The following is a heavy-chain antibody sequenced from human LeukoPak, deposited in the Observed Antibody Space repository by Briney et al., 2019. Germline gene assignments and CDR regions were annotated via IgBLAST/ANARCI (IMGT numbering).Heavy chain of an antibody. CDR2: VYHSGST. CDR3: ARRDSGWYLDY. J-gene: IGHJ4*02. V-gene: IGHV4-4*02. Sequence: KTSETLSLTCAVSGGSISGSNWWNWVRQPPGKGLEWIGEVYHSGSTHYNPSLKGRVTISVDKSKNQFSLKLSSVTAADTAVYYCARRDSGWYLDYWGQGTLVTVSS. CDR1: GGSISGSNW. D-gene: IGHD4-17*01.